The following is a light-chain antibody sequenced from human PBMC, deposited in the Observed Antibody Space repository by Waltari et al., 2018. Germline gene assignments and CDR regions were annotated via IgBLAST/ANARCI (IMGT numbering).Light chain of an antibody. V-gene: IGLV2-11*01. CDR1: SSDGGGYDY. CDR2: DVN. J-gene: IGLJ2*01. CDR3: CSYAGSYTLV. Sequence: QSALTQPRSVSGSPGQSVTIPCTGTSSDGGGYDYVTWYQHQSGTTPKLMIYDVNNRPSGVPDRFSGSKSGNTASLTISGLQAEDEADYYCCSYAGSYTLVFGGGTKVTVL.